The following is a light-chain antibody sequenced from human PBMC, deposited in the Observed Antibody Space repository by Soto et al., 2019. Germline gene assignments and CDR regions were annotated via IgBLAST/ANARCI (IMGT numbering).Light chain of an antibody. J-gene: IGKJ2*01. CDR1: QSLSNS. CDR2: KAS. CDR3: QQYSSYPYT. V-gene: IGKV1-5*03. Sequence: DIQMTQSPSTLSASVGDRVTITCRASQSLSNSLAWYQQKPGKAPNLLIYKASSLESGVPSRFRGSGSGTDFTLTISSLQPDDFATYYCQQYSSYPYTFGQGTKLEIK.